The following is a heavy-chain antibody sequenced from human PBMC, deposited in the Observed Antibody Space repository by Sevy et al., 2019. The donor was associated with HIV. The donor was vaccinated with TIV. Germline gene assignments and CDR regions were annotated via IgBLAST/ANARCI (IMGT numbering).Heavy chain of an antibody. CDR3: AREVVVVADATKRYDY. CDR2: IYNSGST. J-gene: IGHJ4*02. CDR1: GGSISTYF. Sequence: SETLSLTCTVSGGSISTYFWNWIRQPAGKGLEWIGRIYNSGSTNYNPSLKSRVSMSVDTSKNQFSLKLNSVTAADTAGYYCAREVVVVADATKRYDYWGPGTLVTVSS. V-gene: IGHV4-4*07. D-gene: IGHD2-15*01.